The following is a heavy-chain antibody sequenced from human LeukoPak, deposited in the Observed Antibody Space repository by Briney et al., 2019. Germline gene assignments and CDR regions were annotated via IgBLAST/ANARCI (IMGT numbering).Heavy chain of an antibody. J-gene: IGHJ4*02. CDR1: GGSISSYY. D-gene: IGHD3-10*01. Sequence: SETLSLTCTVSGGSISSYYWSWIRQPAGKGLEWIGRIYASGSTNYNPSLKSRVTMSVDTSKNQFSLKLSSVTAADTAVYYCARDILYGSGSYGLDYWGQGTLVTVSS. CDR2: IYASGST. CDR3: ARDILYGSGSYGLDY. V-gene: IGHV4-4*07.